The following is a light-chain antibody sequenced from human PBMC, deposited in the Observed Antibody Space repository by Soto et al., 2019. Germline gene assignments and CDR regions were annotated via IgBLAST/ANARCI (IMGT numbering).Light chain of an antibody. CDR3: QQYNNWPGT. Sequence: EILITQSPATLSVSPGERATLTCRASQSVSSNLDWYQQKPGQAHRLLIYGASTRATGIPARFSGSGSGTEFTLTISSLQSEDFAVYYCQQYNNWPGTFGQGTRWIS. J-gene: IGKJ1*01. V-gene: IGKV3-15*01. CDR1: QSVSSN. CDR2: GAS.